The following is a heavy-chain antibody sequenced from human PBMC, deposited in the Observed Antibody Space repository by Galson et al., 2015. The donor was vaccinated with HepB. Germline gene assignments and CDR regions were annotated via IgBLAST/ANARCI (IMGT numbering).Heavy chain of an antibody. D-gene: IGHD6-13*01. J-gene: IGHJ5*02. V-gene: IGHV1-18*04. CDR2: FSAYNGNT. CDR3: ARDRANVIAAAGRFDP. CDR1: GYTFTRYG. Sequence: SVKVSCKASGYTFTRYGISWVRQAPGQGLEWMGWFSAYNGNTNYAQKLQGRVTMTTDTSTSTAYMELRSLRSDDTAVYYCARDRANVIAAAGRFDPWGQGTLVTVSS.